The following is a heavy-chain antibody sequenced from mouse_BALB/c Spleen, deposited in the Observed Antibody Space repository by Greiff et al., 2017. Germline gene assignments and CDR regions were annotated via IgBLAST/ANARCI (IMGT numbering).Heavy chain of an antibody. V-gene: IGHV1S81*02. CDR2: INPSNGRT. CDR1: GYTFTSYW. CDR3: ARGYGYDY. J-gene: IGHJ2*01. Sequence: QVQLKQPGAELVKPGASVKLSCKASGYTFTSYWMHWVKQRPGQGLEWIGEINPSNGRTNYNEKFKSKATLTVDKSSSTAYMQLSSLTSEDSAVYYCARGYGYDYWGQGTTLTVSS. D-gene: IGHD1-2*01.